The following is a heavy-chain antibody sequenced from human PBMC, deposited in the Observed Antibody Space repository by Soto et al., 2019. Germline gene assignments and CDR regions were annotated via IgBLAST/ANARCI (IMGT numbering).Heavy chain of an antibody. D-gene: IGHD2-2*01. J-gene: IGHJ6*04. CDR1: GFTFSSYL. CDR2: INQDGSEK. Sequence: EVQLVESGGGLVQPGGSLRLSCAASGFTFSSYLMTWVRQAPGKGLEWVANINQDGSEKYYVDSVKGRFTISRDNARNSLYLQMTSLSAEDTAMYYCARGYHVDVWGKGSTVTVSS. CDR3: ARGYHVDV. V-gene: IGHV3-7*01.